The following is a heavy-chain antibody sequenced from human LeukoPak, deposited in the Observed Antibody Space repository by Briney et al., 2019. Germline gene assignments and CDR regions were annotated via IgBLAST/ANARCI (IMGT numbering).Heavy chain of an antibody. J-gene: IGHJ4*02. CDR2: MNPYTHKT. CDR3: ARAPSPYYYDSSAYYSDY. D-gene: IGHD3-22*01. Sequence: TSVKVSCKTSGYTFTSFDINWVRQATGQGLEWLGWMNPYTHKTGYAQKFQGRVTFTGDTSIRTAYMEVSNLTSEDTAVYYCARAPSPYYYDSSAYYSDYWGQGTLVTVSS. V-gene: IGHV1-8*03. CDR1: GYTFTSFD.